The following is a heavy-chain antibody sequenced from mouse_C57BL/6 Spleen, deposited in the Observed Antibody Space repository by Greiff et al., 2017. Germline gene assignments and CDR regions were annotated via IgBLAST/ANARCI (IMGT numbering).Heavy chain of an antibody. Sequence: EVKLVESGGGLVQPKGSLKLSCAASGFSFNTYAMNWVRQAPGKGLEWVARIRSKSNNYATYYADSVKDRFTISRDDSESMLYLQMNNLKTEDTAMYYCVRHEGDYDAWFAYWGQGTLVTVSA. V-gene: IGHV10-1*01. CDR2: IRSKSNNYAT. CDR3: VRHEGDYDAWFAY. J-gene: IGHJ3*01. D-gene: IGHD2-4*01. CDR1: GFSFNTYA.